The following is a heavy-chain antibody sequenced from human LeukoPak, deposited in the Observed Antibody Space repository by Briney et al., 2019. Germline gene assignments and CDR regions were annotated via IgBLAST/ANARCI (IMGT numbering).Heavy chain of an antibody. J-gene: IGHJ3*02. D-gene: IGHD6-13*01. CDR2: IIPILGIA. CDR3: ATSSQQLVVGAFDI. CDR1: GGTFSSYA. V-gene: IGHV1-69*04. Sequence: ASVKVSCKASGGTFSSYAISWVRQAPGQGLEWMGRIIPILGIANYAQKFQGRVTITADKSTSTAYMELSSLRSEDTAVYYCATSSQQLVVGAFDIWGQGTMVTVSS.